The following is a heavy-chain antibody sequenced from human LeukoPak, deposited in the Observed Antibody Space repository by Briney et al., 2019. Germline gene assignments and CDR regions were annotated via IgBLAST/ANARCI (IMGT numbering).Heavy chain of an antibody. CDR3: GRIPAAGSLKGAFDI. Sequence: GESLKISCKRSGYSFTSNWIAWVRQMPGKGLEWMGITYTGDSDTTYSPSFQGQATISADKSISTAYLQWSSLKAADAAMYYCGRIPAAGSLKGAFDIWGQGTMVTVSS. J-gene: IGHJ3*02. D-gene: IGHD6-13*01. CDR1: GYSFTSNW. V-gene: IGHV5-51*01. CDR2: TYTGDSDT.